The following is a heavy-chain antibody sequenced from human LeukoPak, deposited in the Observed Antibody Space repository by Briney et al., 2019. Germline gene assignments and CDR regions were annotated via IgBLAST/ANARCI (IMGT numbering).Heavy chain of an antibody. CDR3: ARIGGGSWRNPGYWFDP. J-gene: IGHJ5*02. CDR2: IYYGGST. D-gene: IGHD2-15*01. CDR1: GASISSASDY. V-gene: IGHV4-39*01. Sequence: NTSETLSLTCAVSGASISSASDYWGWIRRPPGKGLEWLGSIYYGGSTYDNPSLRSRVTISVDTSKNQFSLKLTSVTAADTAVYYCARIGGGSWRNPGYWFDPWGQGNLVTVSS.